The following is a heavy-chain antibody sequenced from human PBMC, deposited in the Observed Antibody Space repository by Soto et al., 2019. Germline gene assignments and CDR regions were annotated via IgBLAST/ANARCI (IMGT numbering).Heavy chain of an antibody. Sequence: QVQLQESGPGLVKPSETLSLTCTVSGGSVSGGSYCWSWIRQPPGKGLECIGYVYNSGRTTYNPYLKSRVTISVDTSKNQFSLGLSSVTAADTAVYYYARVPLTTYFDLWGRGTLVTVSS. CDR1: GGSVSGGSYC. CDR3: ARVPLTTYFDL. J-gene: IGHJ2*01. D-gene: IGHD3-9*01. CDR2: VYNSGRT. V-gene: IGHV4-61*01.